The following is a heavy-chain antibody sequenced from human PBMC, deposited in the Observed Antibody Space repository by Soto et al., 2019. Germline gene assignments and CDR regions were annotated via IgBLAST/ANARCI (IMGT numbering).Heavy chain of an antibody. J-gene: IGHJ4*01. CDR3: SRRTSGTGGPLDDY. D-gene: IGHD3-10*01. V-gene: IGHV3-23*01. Sequence: EVQLLESGGGLVQPGGSLRLSCAASGFTFSSFAMSWVRQAPGKGLEWVSAISENGGSTYYADSVKGRFTISRDNSKSALSLQMNSLRAEDTAVYYCSRRTSGTGGPLDDYWGHGTLVTVSS. CDR2: ISENGGST. CDR1: GFTFSSFA.